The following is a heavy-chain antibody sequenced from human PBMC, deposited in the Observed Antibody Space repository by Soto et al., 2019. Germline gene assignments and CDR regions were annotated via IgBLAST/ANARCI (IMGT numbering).Heavy chain of an antibody. CDR2: IFSNDEK. Sequence: QVTLKESGPVLVKPTETLTLTCTVSGFSLSTGRVGVSWIRQPPGKALEWLAHIFSNDEKSYSTSLKSRLTGSTDTSKSKVGLIMTNMDPVDTATYYCARVRTTGRGSRFDPWGQGTLVTVSS. D-gene: IGHD3-10*01. V-gene: IGHV2-26*01. J-gene: IGHJ5*02. CDR3: ARVRTTGRGSRFDP. CDR1: GFSLSTGRVG.